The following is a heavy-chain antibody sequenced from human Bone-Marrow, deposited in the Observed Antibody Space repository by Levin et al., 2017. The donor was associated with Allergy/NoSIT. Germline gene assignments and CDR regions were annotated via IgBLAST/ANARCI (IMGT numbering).Heavy chain of an antibody. Sequence: SETLSLTCTVSGGSISSSSYYWGWIRQPPGKGLEWIGSIYYSGSTYYNPSLKSRVTISVDTSKNQFSLKLSSVTAADTAVYYCARQIGGGYSYGQHFDYWGQGTLVTVSS. CDR2: IYYSGST. J-gene: IGHJ4*02. V-gene: IGHV4-39*01. D-gene: IGHD5-18*01. CDR1: GGSISSSSYY. CDR3: ARQIGGGYSYGQHFDY.